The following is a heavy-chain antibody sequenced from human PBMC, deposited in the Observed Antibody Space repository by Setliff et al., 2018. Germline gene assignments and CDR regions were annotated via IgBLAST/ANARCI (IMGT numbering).Heavy chain of an antibody. Sequence: PSETLSLTCTVYGGSFSNYYWSWIRQPPGKGLEWIGEVNHSGSTNYNPSLTSRVTISLDTSKNQLSLTLTSVTATDTAVYYCARDRTAYSYGLDVWGQGTTVTVSS. CDR3: ARDRTAYSYGLDV. CDR2: VNHSGST. D-gene: IGHD5-18*01. J-gene: IGHJ6*02. CDR1: GGSFSNYY. V-gene: IGHV4-34*01.